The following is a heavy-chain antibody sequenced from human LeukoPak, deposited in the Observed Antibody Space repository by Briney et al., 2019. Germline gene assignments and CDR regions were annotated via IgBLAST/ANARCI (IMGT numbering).Heavy chain of an antibody. CDR2: TYYRSKWYN. J-gene: IGHJ2*01. CDR3: ARTLIGYFDL. V-gene: IGHV6-1*01. Sequence: SQTLSLTCAISGDSVSGNSAAWNRVRQSPSRGLEWLGRTYYRSKWYNEYAVSVKSRITINPDTSKNQFSLQLNSATPEDTAVYYCARTLIGYFDLWGRGTLVTVSS. CDR1: GDSVSGNSAA.